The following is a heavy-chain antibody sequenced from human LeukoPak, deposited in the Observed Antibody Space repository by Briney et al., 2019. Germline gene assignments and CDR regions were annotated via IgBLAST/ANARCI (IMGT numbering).Heavy chain of an antibody. J-gene: IGHJ5*02. CDR1: GYTFTSYD. V-gene: IGHV1-8*03. Sequence: ASVNVSCKASGYTFTSYDINWVRQATGQGLEWMGWMNPNSGNTSYAQKFQGRVTITRNTSISTAYMELSSLRSEDTAVYYCARGRESSSWYFETNWFDPWGQGTLVTVSS. CDR2: MNPNSGNT. D-gene: IGHD6-13*01. CDR3: ARGRESSSWYFETNWFDP.